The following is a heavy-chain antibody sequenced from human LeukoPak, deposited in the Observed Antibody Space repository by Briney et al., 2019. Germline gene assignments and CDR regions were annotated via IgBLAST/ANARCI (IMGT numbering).Heavy chain of an antibody. V-gene: IGHV3-20*04. CDR2: MNWNGGST. CDR1: GFTFDDYG. D-gene: IGHD3-10*01. Sequence: GGSLRLSCAASGFTFDDYGMSWVRQAPGKGLEWVSGMNWNGGSTGYADSVKGRFTISRDNAKNSLYLQMNSLRAEDTALYYCARVDYYGSEYYFDYWGQGTLVTVSS. J-gene: IGHJ4*02. CDR3: ARVDYYGSEYYFDY.